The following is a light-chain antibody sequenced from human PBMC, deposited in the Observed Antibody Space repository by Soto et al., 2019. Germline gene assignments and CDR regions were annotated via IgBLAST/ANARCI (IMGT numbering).Light chain of an antibody. V-gene: IGLV2-8*01. J-gene: IGLJ2*01. Sequence: QSVLTQPPSASGSPGQSVTISCTGTSSDVGGYNYVSWYQQHLGKAPKLMISEVYKRPSGVPDRFSGSKSGNTASLTVSGLQAEDEADYYCSSYAGGNYVVFGGGTKVTV. CDR1: SSDVGGYNY. CDR2: EVY. CDR3: SSYAGGNYVV.